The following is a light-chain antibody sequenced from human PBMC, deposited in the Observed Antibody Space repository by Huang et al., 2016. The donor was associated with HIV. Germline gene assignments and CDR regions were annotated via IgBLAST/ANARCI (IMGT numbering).Light chain of an antibody. Sequence: ETVMTQSPVTLSVSPGDRASLSCRSSQIVSSHLAWYQQKPGQAPRLLIYAASTRATDVPARFSGSGAGTEFTLTVSTLQSEDSAVYYWQKYEDFRSTFGPGARVEIK. V-gene: IGKV3-15*01. J-gene: IGKJ3*01. CDR2: AAS. CDR1: QIVSSH. CDR3: QKYEDFRST.